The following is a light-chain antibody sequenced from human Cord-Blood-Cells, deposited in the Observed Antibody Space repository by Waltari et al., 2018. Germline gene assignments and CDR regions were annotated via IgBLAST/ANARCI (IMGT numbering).Light chain of an antibody. J-gene: IGKJ4*01. V-gene: IGKV3-15*01. Sequence: EIVMTQSPATLSVSPGERATLSCRASQSVSNNLAWYQQKPWQAPRLLIYGASTRATGIPARFSGSGSGTEFTLTISSLQSEDFAVYYCQQYNNWPLTFGGGTKVEIK. CDR1: QSVSNN. CDR2: GAS. CDR3: QQYNNWPLT.